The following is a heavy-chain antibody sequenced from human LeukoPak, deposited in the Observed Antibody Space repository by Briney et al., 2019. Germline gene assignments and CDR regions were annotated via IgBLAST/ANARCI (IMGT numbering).Heavy chain of an antibody. CDR3: ARFDYFGSGSLY. CDR1: GYTFTNYA. Sequence: ASVKVSCKASGYTFTNYAMHWVRQAPGQRLEWMGWINAGNGIPKYSQKFQGRVTITRDTSASTAYMELNSLRSEDTAVYYCARFDYFGSGSLYWGQGTLVTVSS. V-gene: IGHV1-3*01. D-gene: IGHD3-10*01. J-gene: IGHJ4*02. CDR2: INAGNGIP.